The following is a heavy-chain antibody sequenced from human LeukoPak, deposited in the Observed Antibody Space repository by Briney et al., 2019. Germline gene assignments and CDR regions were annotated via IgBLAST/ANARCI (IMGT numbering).Heavy chain of an antibody. V-gene: IGHV3-21*01. J-gene: IGHJ4*02. CDR3: ARAHCSGGSCYSFDY. CDR2: ISSSSSYI. D-gene: IGHD2-15*01. CDR1: GFTFSSYS. Sequence: GGSLRLSCAASGFTFSSYSMNWVRQPPATGLEWVSSISSSSSYIYYADSVKGRFTISRDNAKNSLYLQMNSLRAEDTAVYYCARAHCSGGSCYSFDYWGQGTLVTVSS.